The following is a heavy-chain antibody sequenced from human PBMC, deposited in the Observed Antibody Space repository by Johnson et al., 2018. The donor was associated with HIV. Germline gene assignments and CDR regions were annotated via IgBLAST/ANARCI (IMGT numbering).Heavy chain of an antibody. J-gene: IGHJ3*02. CDR3: ATDTGGGFDSFDT. CDR1: GFSVSISY. CDR2: IFSDNST. V-gene: IGHV3-53*01. Sequence: VQLVESGGGVIRTGESLTVSCTASGFSVSISYMSWVRQAPGKGLEWVSVIFSDNSTDYADSVKGRFIISRDRSKNTLYLHMRSLRVEDTALYYCATDTGGGFDSFDTWGQGTMVTVSS. D-gene: IGHD3-9*01.